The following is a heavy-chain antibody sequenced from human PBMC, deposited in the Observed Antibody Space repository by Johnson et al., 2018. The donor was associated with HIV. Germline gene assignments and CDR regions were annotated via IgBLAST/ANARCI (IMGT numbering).Heavy chain of an antibody. CDR1: GFTFSDYY. J-gene: IGHJ3*02. CDR3: ARLEELLRACDI. D-gene: IGHD1-26*01. CDR2: INWNGGST. V-gene: IGHV3-20*04. Sequence: MQLVESGGGVVRPGGSLRLSCAASGFTFSDYYMSWIRQVPGKGLEWVSGINWNGGSTGFADSVKGRFTISRDNSKNTLYLQMNSLRAEDTAVYYCARLEELLRACDIWGQGTMVTVSS.